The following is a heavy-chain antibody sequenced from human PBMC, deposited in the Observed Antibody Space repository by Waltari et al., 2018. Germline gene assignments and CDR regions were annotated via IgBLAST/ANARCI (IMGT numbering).Heavy chain of an antibody. CDR3: AKDQSYYYGSGSYGGFDY. CDR2: ISWDGGST. D-gene: IGHD3-10*01. J-gene: IGHJ4*02. CDR1: GFTFDDYA. V-gene: IGHV3-43D*04. Sequence: EVQLVESGGVVVQPGGSLRLSCAASGFTFDDYAMHWVRQAPGKGLEWVSLISWDGGSTYYADSVKGRFTISRDNSKNSLYLQMNSLRAEDTALYYCAKDQSYYYGSGSYGGFDYWGQGTLVTVSS.